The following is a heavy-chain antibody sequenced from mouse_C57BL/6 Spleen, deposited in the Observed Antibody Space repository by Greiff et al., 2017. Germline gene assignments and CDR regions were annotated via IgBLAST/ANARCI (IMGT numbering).Heavy chain of an antibody. D-gene: IGHD1-1*01. V-gene: IGHV1-82*01. J-gene: IGHJ1*03. CDR1: GYAFSSSW. Sequence: QVQLQQSGPELVKPGASVKISCKASGYAFSSSWMNWVKQRPGKGLEWIGRIYPGDGDTNYNGKFKGKATLTADKSSSTAYMQLSSLTSEDSAVYFFASEDYYGSSSSYWYFDVWGTGTTVTVSS. CDR2: IYPGDGDT. CDR3: ASEDYYGSSSSYWYFDV.